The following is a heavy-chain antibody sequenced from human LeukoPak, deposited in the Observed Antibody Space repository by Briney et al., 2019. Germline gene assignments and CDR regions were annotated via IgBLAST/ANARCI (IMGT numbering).Heavy chain of an antibody. CDR2: IYYSGST. D-gene: IGHD6-13*01. Sequence: SETLSLTRTVSGGSISSYYWSWIRQPPGKGLEWIGYIYYSGSTNYNPSLKSRVTISVDTSKNQFSLKLSSVTAADTAVYYCATSSIAAAGINYWGQGTLVTVSS. J-gene: IGHJ4*02. V-gene: IGHV4-59*08. CDR3: ATSSIAAAGINY. CDR1: GGSISSYY.